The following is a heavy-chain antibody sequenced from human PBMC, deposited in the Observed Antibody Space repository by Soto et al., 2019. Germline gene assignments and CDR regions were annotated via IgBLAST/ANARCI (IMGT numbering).Heavy chain of an antibody. CDR1: GFTFSSYW. CDR2: IKQDGSEK. V-gene: IGHV3-7*01. J-gene: IGHJ6*02. Sequence: GGSLRLSCAASGFTFSSYWMSWVRQAPGKGLEWVANIKQDGSEKYYVDSVKGRFTISRDNAKNSLYLQMNSLRAEDTAAYYCARDSRGYSYGYPGMDVWGQGXTVTVYS. CDR3: ARDSRGYSYGYPGMDV. D-gene: IGHD5-18*01.